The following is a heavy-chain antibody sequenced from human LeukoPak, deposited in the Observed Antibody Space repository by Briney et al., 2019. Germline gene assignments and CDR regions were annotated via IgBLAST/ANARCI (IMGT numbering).Heavy chain of an antibody. V-gene: IGHV4-34*01. CDR1: GGSFSGYY. CDR3: ARHVDSSGPSFDI. D-gene: IGHD3-22*01. Sequence: SETLSLTCAVYGGSFSGYYWSWIRQPPGKGLEWIGEINHSGSTNYNPSLKSRVTISVDTSKNQFSLKLSSVTAADTAVYYCARHVDSSGPSFDIWGQGTMVTVSS. J-gene: IGHJ3*02. CDR2: INHSGST.